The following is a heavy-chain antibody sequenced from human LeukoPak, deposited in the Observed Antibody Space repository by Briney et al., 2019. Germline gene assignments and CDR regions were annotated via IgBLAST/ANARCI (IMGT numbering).Heavy chain of an antibody. CDR2: INPNSGGT. V-gene: IGHV1-2*06. Sequence: ASVKVSCKASGYTFTGYYIHWVRQAPGQGLEWMGRINPNSGGTHYAQKFQGRVTMTRDTSISTAYMELSRLRSDDTAVYYCARVAEGSFDYWGQGTLVTVSS. CDR1: GYTFTGYY. D-gene: IGHD2-15*01. CDR3: ARVAEGSFDY. J-gene: IGHJ4*02.